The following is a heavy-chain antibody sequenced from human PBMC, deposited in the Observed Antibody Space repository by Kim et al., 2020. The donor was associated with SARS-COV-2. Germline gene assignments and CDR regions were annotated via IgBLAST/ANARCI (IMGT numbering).Heavy chain of an antibody. CDR2: ISYDGSNK. CDR3: ARDVSYYDFWSGYYRPVGAFDI. J-gene: IGHJ3*02. V-gene: IGHV3-30-3*01. D-gene: IGHD3-3*01. CDR1: GFTFSSYA. Sequence: GGSLRLSCAASGFTFSSYAMHWVRQAPGKGLEWVAVISYDGSNKYYADSVKGRFTISRDNSKNTLYLQMNSLRAEDTAVYYCARDVSYYDFWSGYYRPVGAFDIWGQGTMVTVSS.